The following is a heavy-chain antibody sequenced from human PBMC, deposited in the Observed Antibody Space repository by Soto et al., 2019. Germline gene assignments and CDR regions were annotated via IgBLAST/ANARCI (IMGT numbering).Heavy chain of an antibody. J-gene: IGHJ4*02. CDR1: GVSISSGNW. Sequence: QVKLQESGPGLATPSGTLSLTCAVSGVSISSGNWWTWVRQSPQRGLEYIGEIFHDGTANYYPSFESRVAISVDTSNNQFSLKLTSVTAADTAIYFCARLVYDTRLNYMYFDFWGQGTLVTVSS. CDR2: IFHDGTA. V-gene: IGHV4-4*02. D-gene: IGHD3-10*01. CDR3: ARLVYDTRLNYMYFDF.